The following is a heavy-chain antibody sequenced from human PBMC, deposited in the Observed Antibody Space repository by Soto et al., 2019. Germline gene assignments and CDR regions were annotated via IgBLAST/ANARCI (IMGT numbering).Heavy chain of an antibody. V-gene: IGHV3-7*01. Sequence: EVQLVESGGGLVQPGGSLRLSCTASGFSFSSNWMSWVRQAPGKGPEWVANINQDGSEKYCADSVKGRFTISRDNAKNSLYLQMDSLRVEDTRLYYCFNVAFGYWGRGTLVTVST. CDR2: INQDGSEK. CDR3: FNVAFGY. CDR1: GFSFSSNW. J-gene: IGHJ4*02.